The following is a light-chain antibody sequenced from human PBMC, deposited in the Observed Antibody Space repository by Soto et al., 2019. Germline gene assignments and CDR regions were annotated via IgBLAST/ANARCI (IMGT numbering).Light chain of an antibody. CDR1: SSDVGGYNY. CDR2: EVT. J-gene: IGLJ2*01. CDR3: ASYAGSDNFVV. V-gene: IGLV2-8*01. Sequence: QSALTQPPSASGSPGQSVPISCTGTSSDVGGYNYVSWYQRHPDRAPKLMIYEVTKRPSGVPDRFSGSKSGNTASLTVSELQAEDEADYYCASYAGSDNFVVFGGGTKLTVL.